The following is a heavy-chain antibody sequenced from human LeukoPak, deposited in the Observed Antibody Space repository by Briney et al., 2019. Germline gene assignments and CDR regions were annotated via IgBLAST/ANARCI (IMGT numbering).Heavy chain of an antibody. Sequence: GGSLRLSCAASGFTFSSYSMNWVRQAPGKGLEWVSYISSSSSTIYYADSVKGRFTISRDNAKNSLYLQMNSLRAEDTAVYYCARHRLNYYDSSHDAFDIWGQGTMVTVSS. J-gene: IGHJ3*02. CDR2: ISSSSSTI. CDR3: ARHRLNYYDSSHDAFDI. CDR1: GFTFSSYS. V-gene: IGHV3-48*01. D-gene: IGHD3-22*01.